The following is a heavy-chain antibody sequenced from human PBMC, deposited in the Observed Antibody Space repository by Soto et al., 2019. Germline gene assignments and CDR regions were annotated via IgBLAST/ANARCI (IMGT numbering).Heavy chain of an antibody. CDR3: ARDPNANAFDI. V-gene: IGHV4-34*01. CDR2: VSQTGGT. Sequence: SETLSLTCAVYGASLSGYDWSWVRQPPGKGLEWIGEVSQTGGTNYDPSLKGRVSISIDTSKNQFSLRLSSVTAADTAIYYCARDPNANAFDIWGRGTMVTVSS. CDR1: GASLSGYD. J-gene: IGHJ3*02.